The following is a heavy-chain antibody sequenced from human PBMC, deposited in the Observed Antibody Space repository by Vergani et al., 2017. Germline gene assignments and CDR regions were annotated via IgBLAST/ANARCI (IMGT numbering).Heavy chain of an antibody. CDR3: ARAPGIAAARTGWYFDL. CDR2: INHSGST. CDR1: GGSFSGYY. Sequence: QVQLQQWGAGLLKPSETLSLTCAVYGGSFSGYYWSWIRQPPGKGLEWIGEINHSGSTNYNPSLKSRVTISVDTSKNQFSLKLSSVTAADTAVYYCARAPGIAAARTGWYFDLWGRGTLVTVSS. J-gene: IGHJ2*01. V-gene: IGHV4-34*01. D-gene: IGHD6-13*01.